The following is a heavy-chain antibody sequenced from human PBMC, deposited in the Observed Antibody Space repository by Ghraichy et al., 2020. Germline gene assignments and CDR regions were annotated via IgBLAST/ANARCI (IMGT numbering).Heavy chain of an antibody. Sequence: ASVKVSCKASGYTFTGHYIHWVRQAPGQGPEWMGWINPKNGRTYYAQTFEVRVTMTRDTSSNTAFVEVSSLQSDDTAIYFCARDFRDWYFDLWGRGSLVTVSS. J-gene: IGHJ2*01. CDR2: INPKNGRT. CDR3: ARDFRDWYFDL. CDR1: GYTFTGHY. V-gene: IGHV1-2*02.